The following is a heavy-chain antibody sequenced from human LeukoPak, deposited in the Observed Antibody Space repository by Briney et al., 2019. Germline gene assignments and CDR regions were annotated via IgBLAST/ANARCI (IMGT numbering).Heavy chain of an antibody. CDR2: ISYDGSNK. CDR3: AKSTTVTQRGYFDY. V-gene: IGHV3-30*18. J-gene: IGHJ4*02. Sequence: PGRSLRLSCAASGFTFSSYGMHWVRQAPAKGLEWVAIISYDGSNKYYADSVKGRFTISRDNSKNTLYLQMNSLRAEDTAVYYCAKSTTVTQRGYFDYWGQGTQVTVSS. D-gene: IGHD4-17*01. CDR1: GFTFSSYG.